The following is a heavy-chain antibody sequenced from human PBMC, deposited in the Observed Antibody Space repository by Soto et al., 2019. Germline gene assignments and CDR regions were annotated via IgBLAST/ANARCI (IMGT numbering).Heavy chain of an antibody. CDR1: GGSISSGGYY. Sequence: PSETLSLTCTVSGGSISSGGYYWSWIRQHPGKGLEWIGYIYYSGSTYYNPSLKSRVTISVDTSKNQFSLKLSSVTAADTAVYYCARVGDMNYDILTGYPYYFDYWGQGTLVTVSS. D-gene: IGHD3-9*01. V-gene: IGHV4-31*03. J-gene: IGHJ4*02. CDR3: ARVGDMNYDILTGYPYYFDY. CDR2: IYYSGST.